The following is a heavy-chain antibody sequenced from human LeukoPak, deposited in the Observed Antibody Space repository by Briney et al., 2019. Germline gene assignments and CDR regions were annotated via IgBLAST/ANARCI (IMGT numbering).Heavy chain of an antibody. D-gene: IGHD3-22*01. CDR2: INSDGSST. CDR1: GFTFSSYW. J-gene: IGHJ4*02. Sequence: PGGSLRLSCAASGFTFSSYWMHWVRQAPGRGLVWVSRINSDGSSTSYADSVKGRFTISRDNAKNTLYLQMNSLRAEDTAVYYCARGSRYYYDSSGYYNYWGQGTLVTVSS. CDR3: ARGSRYYYDSSGYYNY. V-gene: IGHV3-74*01.